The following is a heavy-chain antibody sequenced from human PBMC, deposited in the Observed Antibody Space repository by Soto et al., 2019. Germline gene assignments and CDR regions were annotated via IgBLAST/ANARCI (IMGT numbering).Heavy chain of an antibody. Sequence: PSETLPLTCAVSGGSICTTHSYWAWIRQSPGKGLEWIGNIHYSGSTYYMPSLRSRVTLSVDTSKNQFSLRLTSVTAEDTAVYYCARHEGNGNVWPLDYWGQGILVTVSS. J-gene: IGHJ4*02. CDR1: GGSICTTHSY. D-gene: IGHD2-8*01. CDR3: ARHEGNGNVWPLDY. CDR2: IHYSGST. V-gene: IGHV4-39*01.